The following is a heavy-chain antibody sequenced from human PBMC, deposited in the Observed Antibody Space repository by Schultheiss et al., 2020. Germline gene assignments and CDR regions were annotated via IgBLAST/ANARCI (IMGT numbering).Heavy chain of an antibody. CDR1: GFTFSSYS. D-gene: IGHD4-23*01. CDR3: ARHGDDGGDY. CDR2: ISSSSSYI. J-gene: IGHJ4*02. V-gene: IGHV3-21*01. Sequence: GESLKISCAASGFTFSSYSMNWVRQAPGKGLEWVSSISSSSSYIYYADSVKGRFTISRDNAKNSLYLQMNSLRAEDTAVYYCARHGDDGGDYWGQGTLVTVSS.